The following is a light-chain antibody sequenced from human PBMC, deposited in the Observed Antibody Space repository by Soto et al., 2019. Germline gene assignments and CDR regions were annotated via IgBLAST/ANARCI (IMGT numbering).Light chain of an antibody. CDR1: QSVSSY. V-gene: IGKV3-20*01. CDR2: GAS. Sequence: EIVLTQSPVPLSLSPGERATLSCRSSQSVSSYLAWYQQKPGQAPRLLIYGASSRATDIPDRFSGSGSGTDFTLTISRLEPDDFAVYYCQHYGSSPGITLGQGTRLEIK. J-gene: IGKJ5*01. CDR3: QHYGSSPGIT.